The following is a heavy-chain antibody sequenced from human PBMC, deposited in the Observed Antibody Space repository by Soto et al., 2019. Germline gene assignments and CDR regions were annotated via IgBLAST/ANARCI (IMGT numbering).Heavy chain of an antibody. CDR2: IYSTVST. V-gene: IGHV4-39*01. J-gene: IGHJ3*02. Sequence: ETLSLTCSVSSGSISSSLYYWGWIRQPPGKGLEWIGTIYSTVSTHYNPSLKSRVTISVDTSKNQFSLKLNSVTAADTAVYYCARLPYYDTPPVTFDIWGQGAMVTVSS. CDR1: SGSISSSLYY. CDR3: ARLPYYDTPPVTFDI. D-gene: IGHD3-22*01.